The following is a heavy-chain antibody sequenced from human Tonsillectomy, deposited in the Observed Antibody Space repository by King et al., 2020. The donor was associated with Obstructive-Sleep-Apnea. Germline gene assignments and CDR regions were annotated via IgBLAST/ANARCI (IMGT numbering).Heavy chain of an antibody. V-gene: IGHV3-9*01. J-gene: IGHJ6*02. CDR3: VKDRQIGDGYNYYYGMDV. D-gene: IGHD5-24*01. Sequence: VQLVESGGGLVQPGRSLRLSCAASGFTFDDYAMHWVRQAPGKGLEWVSGISWNSGSIGYADSVKGRFTISRDNAKNSLYLQMNSLRAEDTALYYCVKDRQIGDGYNYYYGMDVWGQGTTVTVSS. CDR2: ISWNSGSI. CDR1: GFTFDDYA.